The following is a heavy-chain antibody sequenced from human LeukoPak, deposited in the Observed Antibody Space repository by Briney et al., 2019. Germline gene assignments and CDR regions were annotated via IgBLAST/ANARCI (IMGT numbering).Heavy chain of an antibody. CDR1: GYTFTSYY. CDR3: ARGLEVNWFDP. D-gene: IGHD5-24*01. V-gene: IGHV1-46*01. CDR2: INPSGGST. Sequence: GASVTVSFTASGYTFTSYYMHWVRQAPGQGLEWMGIINPSGGSTSYAQKFQGRVTMTRDTSTSTVYMELSSLRSEDTAVYYCARGLEVNWFDPWGQGTLVTVSS. J-gene: IGHJ5*02.